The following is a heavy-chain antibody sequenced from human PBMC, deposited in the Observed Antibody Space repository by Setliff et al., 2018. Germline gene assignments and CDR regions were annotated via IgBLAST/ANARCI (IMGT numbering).Heavy chain of an antibody. CDR3: ARGVRTGHLDS. J-gene: IGHJ4*02. CDR2: INHSGST. CDR1: GGTFSDYY. Sequence: SETLSLTCAASGGTFSDYYWTLIRQPPGEGLEWIGEINHSGSTNYNPSLKSRVSISVDTSKNQFSLKLSSVTAADTAVYFCARGVRTGHLDSWGQGTLVTVSS. V-gene: IGHV4-34*01. D-gene: IGHD1-1*01.